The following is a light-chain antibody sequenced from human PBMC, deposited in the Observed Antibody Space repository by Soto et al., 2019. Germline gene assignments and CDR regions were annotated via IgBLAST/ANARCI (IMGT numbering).Light chain of an antibody. J-gene: IGKJ2*01. Sequence: EIVLTQSPATLSLSPGERATLSCRASQSVSSYLAWYQQKPGQAPRLLIYDGSNRATGIPARFSGSASGTDFTLTISSLEPEDFAVYYCQQRSNWPTFGQGTKLEIK. CDR3: QQRSNWPT. CDR1: QSVSSY. V-gene: IGKV3-11*01. CDR2: DGS.